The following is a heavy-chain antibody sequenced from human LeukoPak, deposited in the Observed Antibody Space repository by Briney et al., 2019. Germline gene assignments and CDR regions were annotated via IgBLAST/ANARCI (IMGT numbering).Heavy chain of an antibody. V-gene: IGHV3-33*01. CDR2: IWYDGSNK. J-gene: IGHJ4*02. CDR1: GFTFSSYG. Sequence: GGSLRLSCAASGFTFSSYGMHWVRQAPGKGLEWVAVIWYDGSNKYYADSVKGRFTISRDNSKNTLYLQMNSLRAEDTAVYYCARAQIAARERTGFDDWGQGTLVTVSS. D-gene: IGHD6-6*01. CDR3: ARAQIAARERTGFDD.